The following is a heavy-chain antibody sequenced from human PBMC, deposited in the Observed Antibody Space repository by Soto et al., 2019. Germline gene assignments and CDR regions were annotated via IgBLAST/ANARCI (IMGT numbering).Heavy chain of an antibody. J-gene: IGHJ4*02. CDR3: ARGLPSFYHIYSRTVGGATRVYYFDY. V-gene: IGHV4-34*01. Sequence: SETLSLTCAVYGGSFSGYYWSWIRQPPGKGLEWIGEINHSGSTNYNPSLKSRVTISVDTSKNQFSLKLSSVTAADTAVYYCARGLPSFYHIYSRTVGGATRVYYFDYWGQGTLVTVSS. CDR2: INHSGST. D-gene: IGHD1-26*01. CDR1: GGSFSGYY.